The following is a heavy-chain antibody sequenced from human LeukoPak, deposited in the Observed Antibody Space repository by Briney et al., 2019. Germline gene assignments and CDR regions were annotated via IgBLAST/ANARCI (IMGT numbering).Heavy chain of an antibody. Sequence: GASVKVSCKASGYSFTGHYMHWVRQAPGQAREWMEWINPKSGGTNYAPKFQGRVTMTRDTSISTAYMELSRLTFDDTTIYYCATTLHIVVVTWHAFDIWGQGTMVTVSS. J-gene: IGHJ3*02. V-gene: IGHV1-2*02. CDR1: GYSFTGHY. D-gene: IGHD2-21*02. CDR3: ATTLHIVVVTWHAFDI. CDR2: INPKSGGT.